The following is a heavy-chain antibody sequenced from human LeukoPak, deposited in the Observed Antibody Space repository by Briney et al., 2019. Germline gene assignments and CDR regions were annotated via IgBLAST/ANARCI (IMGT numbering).Heavy chain of an antibody. V-gene: IGHV4-4*07. Sequence: SETLSLTCTVSGGSISTFFWTWIRQSAGKGLEWIGRIYTGTTYYNPSLESRATISVDTSNNRFSLKLTSLTAADTAVYYCARGTEMTSFTGYYSFDYWGRGSLVTVSS. D-gene: IGHD3-9*01. CDR2: IYTGTT. J-gene: IGHJ4*02. CDR3: ARGTEMTSFTGYYSFDY. CDR1: GGSISTFF.